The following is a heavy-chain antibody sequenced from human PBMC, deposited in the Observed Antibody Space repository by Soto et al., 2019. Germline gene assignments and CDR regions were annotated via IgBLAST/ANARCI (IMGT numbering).Heavy chain of an antibody. CDR1: GGSFNSNF. J-gene: IGHJ4*02. Sequence: QVQLQQWGAGLLKPSETLSLTCAVSGGSFNSNFWSWVRQPPGKGLEWIGEIYHTGRTNYNPSLANRVTVSVDTSKHPFSLKLNLVTAADTAIYYCASARWDYWGQGTLVTVSS. CDR2: IYHTGRT. CDR3: ASARWDY. V-gene: IGHV4-34*01.